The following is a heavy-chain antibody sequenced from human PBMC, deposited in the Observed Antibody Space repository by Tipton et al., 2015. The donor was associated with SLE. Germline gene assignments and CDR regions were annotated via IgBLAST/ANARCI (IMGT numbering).Heavy chain of an antibody. CDR3: ARDRGWNDAFDI. CDR2: ICSGGST. CDR1: GFTVSSNY. Sequence: SLRLSCAASGFTVSSNYMSWVRQAPGKGLEWVSVICSGGSTYYADSVKGRFTISRDNSKNTLYLQMNSLRAEDTAVYYCARDRGWNDAFDIWGQGTMVTVSS. D-gene: IGHD3-10*01. V-gene: IGHV3-66*02. J-gene: IGHJ3*02.